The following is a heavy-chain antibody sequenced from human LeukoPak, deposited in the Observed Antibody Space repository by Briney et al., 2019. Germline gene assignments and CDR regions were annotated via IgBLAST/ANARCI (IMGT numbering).Heavy chain of an antibody. Sequence: PSETLSLTCTVSGGSISSSSYHWGWIRHPPGKGLEWIGYIYYSGSTNYNPSLKSRVTISVDTSKNQFSLKLSSVTAADTAVYYCAVGTTGTTGIDYWGQGTLVTVSS. J-gene: IGHJ4*02. D-gene: IGHD1-1*01. CDR1: GGSISSSSYH. CDR3: AVGTTGTTGIDY. CDR2: IYYSGST. V-gene: IGHV4-61*05.